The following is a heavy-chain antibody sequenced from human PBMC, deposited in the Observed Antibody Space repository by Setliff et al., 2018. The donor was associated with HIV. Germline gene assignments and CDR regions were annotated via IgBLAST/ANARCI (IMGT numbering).Heavy chain of an antibody. CDR1: GYTFTGYY. V-gene: IGHV1-2*02. J-gene: IGHJ3*02. CDR3: AREDYRGGYDDNAFDI. D-gene: IGHD3-3*01. Sequence: ASVKVSCKASGYTFTGYYIHWVRQAPGQGLEWMGWINPNSGVTHYAQKFQGRVTMTRDTSISTAYMELSSLTSDDTVVYYCAREDYRGGYDDNAFDIWGQGTMVTVSS. CDR2: INPNSGVT.